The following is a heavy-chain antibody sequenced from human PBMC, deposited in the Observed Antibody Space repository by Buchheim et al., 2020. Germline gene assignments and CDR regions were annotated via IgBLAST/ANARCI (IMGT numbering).Heavy chain of an antibody. CDR2: ISGSGGST. CDR3: AKDHDVGYCSSTSCYNTVQIYFQH. Sequence: EVQLLESGGGLVQPGGSLRLSCAASGFTFSSYAMSWVRQAPGKGLEWVSAISGSGGSTYYADSVKGRFTISRDNSKNTLYLQMNSLRAEDTAVYYCAKDHDVGYCSSTSCYNTVQIYFQHWGQGTL. J-gene: IGHJ1*01. V-gene: IGHV3-23*01. D-gene: IGHD2-2*02. CDR1: GFTFSSYA.